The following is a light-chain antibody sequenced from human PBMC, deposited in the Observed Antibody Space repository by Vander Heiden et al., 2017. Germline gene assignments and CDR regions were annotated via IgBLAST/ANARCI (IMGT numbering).Light chain of an antibody. Sequence: SYVLSQPPSVSVAPGQTARITCGGNNIGSKSVHWYQQKSGQAPVLVVYDDYDRPSGSPERFSGSNSGNTATLTISRVEAGDEADYYCQVWDNSSVVFGGGTKLTVL. CDR3: QVWDNSSVV. CDR2: DDY. V-gene: IGLV3-21*02. J-gene: IGLJ3*02. CDR1: NIGSKS.